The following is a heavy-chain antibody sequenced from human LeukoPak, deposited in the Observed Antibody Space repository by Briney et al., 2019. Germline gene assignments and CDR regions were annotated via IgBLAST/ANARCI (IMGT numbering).Heavy chain of an antibody. CDR1: GFTFSSYA. V-gene: IGHV3-64D*06. D-gene: IGHD3-22*01. Sequence: GGSLRLSCSASGFTFSSYAMHWVRQAPGKGLEYVSAISYNGGSTYYADSVEGRFTISRDNSKNTLYLQMSSLRAEDTAVYYCVKDDVYYYDSSGYHPTVWGQGTTVTVSS. CDR3: VKDDVYYYDSSGYHPTV. CDR2: ISYNGGST. J-gene: IGHJ6*02.